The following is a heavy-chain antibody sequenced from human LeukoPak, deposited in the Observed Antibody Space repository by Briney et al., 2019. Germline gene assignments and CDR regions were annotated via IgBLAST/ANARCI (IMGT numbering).Heavy chain of an antibody. CDR2: ISGSDDTT. Sequence: GGSLRLSCEASGFSFSSFGMSWVRQAPGKGLEWVSTISGSDDTTQYADSVKGRFTTSRDNSNNTLHLQLDSLRAEDTAIYYCARKWGLPYEPFDYWGQGTLVTVSS. V-gene: IGHV3-23*01. D-gene: IGHD3-16*01. J-gene: IGHJ4*02. CDR1: GFSFSSFG. CDR3: ARKWGLPYEPFDY.